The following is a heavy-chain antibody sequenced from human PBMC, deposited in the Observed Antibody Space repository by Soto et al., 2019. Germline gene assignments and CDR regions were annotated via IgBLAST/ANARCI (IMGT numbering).Heavy chain of an antibody. J-gene: IGHJ4*02. CDR1: GFIFNNYG. CDR3: ARSPRLDC. V-gene: IGHV4-59*08. Sequence: PGGSLRLSCAASGFIFNNYGMSWVRQPPGKRLEWIGYIYYTGSTNYNPSLRSRVTTSIDTSKNQFSLQLSSVTAADTAVYFCARSPRLDCWGQGTLVTVSS. CDR2: IYYTGST.